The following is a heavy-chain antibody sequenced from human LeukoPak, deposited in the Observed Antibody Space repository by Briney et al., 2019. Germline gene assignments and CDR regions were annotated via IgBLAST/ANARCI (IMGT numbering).Heavy chain of an antibody. CDR3: AKDSGGDYADAFDI. Sequence: PGGSLRLSCAVSGFTFSSYWMSWVRQAPGKGLEWVANIKQDGSEKYYVDSVKGRFTISRDNAKNSLYLQMNSLRAEDMALYYCAKDSGGDYADAFDIWGQGTMVTVSS. V-gene: IGHV3-7*03. CDR2: IKQDGSEK. CDR1: GFTFSSYW. J-gene: IGHJ3*02. D-gene: IGHD3-16*01.